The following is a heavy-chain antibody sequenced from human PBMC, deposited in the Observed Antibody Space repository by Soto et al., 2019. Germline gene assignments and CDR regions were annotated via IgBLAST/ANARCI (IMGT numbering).Heavy chain of an antibody. CDR2: VYYSGST. Sequence: WETLSLTCTVSGGSISSSSYYWGWIRQPPGKGLEWIGSVYYSGSTYYNPSLKSRVTISVDTSKNQFSLKLSSVTAADTAVYYCARFSSSSWYPALDYWGQGTLVTVSS. CDR1: GGSISSSSYY. D-gene: IGHD6-13*01. V-gene: IGHV4-39*01. CDR3: ARFSSSSWYPALDY. J-gene: IGHJ4*02.